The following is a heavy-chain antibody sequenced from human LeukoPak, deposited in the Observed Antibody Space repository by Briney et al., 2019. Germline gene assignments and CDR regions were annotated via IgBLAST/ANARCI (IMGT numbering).Heavy chain of an antibody. Sequence: GGSLRLSCAASGFTFSNYAMDWLRQAPGKGPEWVAVISYDGNNKYYADSVKGRFTISRDNSKNTLYLQMNSLRAEDTAVYYCARDVEMGFTMIVVGPDYWGQGTLVTVSS. CDR3: ARDVEMGFTMIVVGPDY. J-gene: IGHJ4*02. CDR1: GFTFSNYA. D-gene: IGHD3-22*01. V-gene: IGHV3-30-3*01. CDR2: ISYDGNNK.